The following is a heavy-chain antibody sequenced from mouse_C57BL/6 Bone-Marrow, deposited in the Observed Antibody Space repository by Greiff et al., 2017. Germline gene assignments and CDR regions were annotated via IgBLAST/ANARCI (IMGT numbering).Heavy chain of an antibody. J-gene: IGHJ3*01. CDR3: ATHDYDGAWFAY. V-gene: IGHV1-64*01. CDR1: GYTFTSYW. CDR2: IHPNSGST. Sequence: QVQLQQPGAELVKPGASVKLSCKASGYTFTSYWMHWVKQRPGQGLEWIGMIHPNSGSTNYNEKFKSKATLTVDKSSSAAYMQLSSLTSEDSAVYYGATHDYDGAWFAYWGQGTLVTVSA. D-gene: IGHD2-4*01.